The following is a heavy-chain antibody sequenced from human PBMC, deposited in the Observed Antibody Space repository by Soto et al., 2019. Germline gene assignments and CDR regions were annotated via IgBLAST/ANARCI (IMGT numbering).Heavy chain of an antibody. J-gene: IGHJ4*02. CDR1: GYTFTSYG. V-gene: IGHV1-18*01. Sequence: ASVKVSCKASGYTFTSYGISWVRRATGQGLEWMGWISAYNGNTNYAQKLQGRVTMTTDTSTSTAYMELRSLRSDDTAVYYCARGSVGQLRRGFTGDYWGQGTLVTVSS. CDR2: ISAYNGNT. CDR3: ARGSVGQLRRGFTGDY. D-gene: IGHD6-6*01.